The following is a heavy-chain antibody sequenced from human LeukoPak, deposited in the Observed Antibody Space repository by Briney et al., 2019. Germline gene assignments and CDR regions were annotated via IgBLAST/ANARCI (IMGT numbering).Heavy chain of an antibody. CDR1: EFTFSSDN. CDR3: AREPFWSGYYSNLHFDY. D-gene: IGHD3-3*01. CDR2: ISSSSKYI. Sequence: GGSLRLSCAASEFTFSSDNMNWVRQAPGKGLEWVSSISSSSKYIYYADSVKGRFTVSRDNAKNSLYLQMNSLRAEDTAMYYCAREPFWSGYYSNLHFDYWGQGTLVTVSS. V-gene: IGHV3-21*01. J-gene: IGHJ4*02.